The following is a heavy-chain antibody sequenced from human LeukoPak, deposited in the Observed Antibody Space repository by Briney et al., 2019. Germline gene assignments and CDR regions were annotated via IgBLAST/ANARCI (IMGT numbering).Heavy chain of an antibody. CDR1: GDSIISSTSY. CDR2: IYYSGIT. Sequence: PSETLSLTCTVSGDSIISSTSYWVWIRQPPGKGLEWIGTIYYSGITYYNPSLKSRVTISVDTSKNQLSLRLSSVTAADTAVYYCARSSDSDYGDSNFDFWGQGTLVTVSS. V-gene: IGHV4-39*01. J-gene: IGHJ4*02. D-gene: IGHD4-17*01. CDR3: ARSSDSDYGDSNFDF.